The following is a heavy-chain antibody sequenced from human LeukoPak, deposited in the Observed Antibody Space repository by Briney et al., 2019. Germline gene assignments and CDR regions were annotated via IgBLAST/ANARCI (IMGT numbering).Heavy chain of an antibody. V-gene: IGHV4-59*08. CDR3: ARQSPIIGASDY. D-gene: IGHD3-10*01. Sequence: SETLSLTCTVSGGSISSYYWSWIRQPPGKGLEWIGYIYYSGSTNYNPSLKSRVAISLDTSKNQFSLKLTSVTAADTAVYYCARQSPIIGASDYWGQGTLGTVSS. CDR2: IYYSGST. J-gene: IGHJ4*02. CDR1: GGSISSYY.